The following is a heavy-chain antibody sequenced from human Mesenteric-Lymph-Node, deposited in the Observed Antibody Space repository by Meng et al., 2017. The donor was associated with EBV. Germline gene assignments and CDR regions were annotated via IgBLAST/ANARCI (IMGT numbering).Heavy chain of an antibody. CDR2: INHSGST. J-gene: IGHJ4*02. D-gene: IGHD3-3*01. V-gene: IGHV4-34*01. Sequence: VQQQQSGAGLLKPSETLSLTCAVYGWSFSGYYWTWIRQPPGRGLEWIGEINHSGSTNHNPSLKSRVTISADTSKDQFSLKLSSVTAADTAVYYCARGYAGYYGKLFDYWGQGTLVTVSS. CDR3: ARGYAGYYGKLFDY. CDR1: GWSFSGYY.